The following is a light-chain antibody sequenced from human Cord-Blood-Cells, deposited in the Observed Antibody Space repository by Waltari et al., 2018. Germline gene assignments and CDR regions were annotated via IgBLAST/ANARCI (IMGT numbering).Light chain of an antibody. CDR1: HTGRKN. Sequence: YEMPHPPADAVSLGRSARIPGWGRHTGRKNVHWYQQKPGQAPVLVIYRDSNRPSGIPERFSGSNSGNTATLTISRAQAGDEADYYCQVWDSSTYVFGTGTKVTVL. J-gene: IGLJ1*01. CDR3: QVWDSSTYV. CDR2: RDS. V-gene: IGLV3-9*01.